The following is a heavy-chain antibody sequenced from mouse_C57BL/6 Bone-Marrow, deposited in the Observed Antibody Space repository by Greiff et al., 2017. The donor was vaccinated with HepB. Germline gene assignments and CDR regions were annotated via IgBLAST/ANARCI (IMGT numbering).Heavy chain of an antibody. CDR1: GYTFTSYW. D-gene: IGHD1-1*01. CDR2: IYPGNRDT. V-gene: IGHV1-5*01. CDR3: TRGPSYYGSYYFDY. J-gene: IGHJ2*01. Sequence: EVQLQQSGTVLARPGASVKMSCKTSGYTFTSYWMHWVKQRPGQGLEWIGAIYPGNRDTSYNQKFKGKAKLTAVTSASTAYMELSSLTNEDSAVYYCTRGPSYYGSYYFDYWGQGTTLTVSS.